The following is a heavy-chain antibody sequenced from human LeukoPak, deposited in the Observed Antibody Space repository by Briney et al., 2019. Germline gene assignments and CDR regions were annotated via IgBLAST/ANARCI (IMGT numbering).Heavy chain of an antibody. CDR1: GGSISSYY. CDR3: ASERRYCSSTSCSDAFDI. CDR2: IYTSGST. J-gene: IGHJ3*02. D-gene: IGHD2-2*01. Sequence: PSETLSLTCTVSGGSISSYYWSWIRQPAGKGLEWIGRIYTSGSTNYNPSLKSRVTMSVDTSKNQFSLKLSSVTAADTAVYYCASERRYCSSTSCSDAFDIWGQGTMVTVSS. V-gene: IGHV4-4*07.